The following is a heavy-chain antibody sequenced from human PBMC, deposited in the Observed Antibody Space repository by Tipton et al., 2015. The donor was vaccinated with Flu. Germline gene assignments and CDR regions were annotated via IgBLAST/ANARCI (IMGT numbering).Heavy chain of an antibody. D-gene: IGHD1-1*01. CDR1: GFTVSGNY. CDR3: VRDKTGDH. J-gene: IGHJ4*02. V-gene: IGHV3-72*01. Sequence: SLRLSCAASGFTVSGNYISWVRQAPGKGLEWVSVNTGRGRDKTKGYSTDYAASLKGRITISRDDSKNSVFLQMNSLQTGDSAVYYCVRDKTGDHWGQGALVTVSS. CDR2: GRDKTKGYST.